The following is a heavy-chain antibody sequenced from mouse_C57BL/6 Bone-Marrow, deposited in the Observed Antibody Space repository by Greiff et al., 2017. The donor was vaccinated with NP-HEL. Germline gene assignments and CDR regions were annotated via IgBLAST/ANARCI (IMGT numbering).Heavy chain of an antibody. CDR1: GYAFSSSW. V-gene: IGHV1-82*01. D-gene: IGHD1-1*01. CDR2: IYPGDGDT. J-gene: IGHJ3*01. Sequence: VQRVESGPELVKPGASVKISCKASGYAFSSSWMNWVKQRPGKGLEWIGRIYPGDGDTNYNGKFKGKATLTADKSSSTAYMQLSSLTSEDSAVYFCARSYYGSSSFAYWGQGTLVTVSA. CDR3: ARSYYGSSSFAY.